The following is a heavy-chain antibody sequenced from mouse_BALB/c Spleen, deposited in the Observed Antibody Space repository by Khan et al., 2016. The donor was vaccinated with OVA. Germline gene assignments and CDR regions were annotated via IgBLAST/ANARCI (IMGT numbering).Heavy chain of an antibody. CDR2: INTYTGEP. CDR3: ASGGYWYFDV. V-gene: IGHV9-3-1*01. D-gene: IGHD1-1*02. CDR1: GYTFTNYG. Sequence: QVQLKQSGPELKKPGETVKISCKASGYTFTNYGMNWVKQAPGKGLKWMGWINTYTGEPTYADDSKGRFAFSLETSASTAYLQINNLKNEDTATYFCASGGYWYFDVWGAGTTVTVSS. J-gene: IGHJ1*01.